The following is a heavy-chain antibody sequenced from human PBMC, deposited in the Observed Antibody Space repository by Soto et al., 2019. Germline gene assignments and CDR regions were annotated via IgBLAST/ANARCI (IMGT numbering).Heavy chain of an antibody. CDR3: ASSFDSDGLYNGGHP. CDR1: GGSISTTNW. D-gene: IGHD3-22*01. V-gene: IGHV4-4*02. Sequence: VQLQESGPGLVKPSGTLSLTCTVSGGSISTTNWGSWVRQSPGKGLEWIGEILHMGSTNYNPSLTSRATISIDKSKTHFPLRMRSVTAADTAVYYSASSFDSDGLYNGGHPWGQGTLVSVSS. J-gene: IGHJ5*02. CDR2: ILHMGST.